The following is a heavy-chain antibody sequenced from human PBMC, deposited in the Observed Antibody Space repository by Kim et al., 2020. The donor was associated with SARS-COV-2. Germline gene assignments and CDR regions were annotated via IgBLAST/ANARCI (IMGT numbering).Heavy chain of an antibody. CDR2: ISGSGGSS. J-gene: IGHJ4*02. CDR3: ARVGRVYNYGESDY. D-gene: IGHD5-18*01. Sequence: GGSLRLSCVASGFTFTSHGMSWVRQAPGKGLECVASISGSGGSSYYVDSVKGRFTISRDKSKNTLYLEMNSLRVEDTAIYYCARVGRVYNYGESDYWGQGTLVTVSS. V-gene: IGHV3-23*01. CDR1: GFTFTSHG.